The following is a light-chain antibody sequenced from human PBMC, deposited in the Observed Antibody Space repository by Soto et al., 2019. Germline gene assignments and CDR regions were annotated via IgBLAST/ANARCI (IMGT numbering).Light chain of an antibody. J-gene: IGKJ2*01. CDR2: DAS. CDR1: QSINSRS. Sequence: DIVLTQSPGTLSLSPGERATLSCGASQSINSRSLAWYQQKPGQAPRLLIYDASSRATGIPDRFSASGSGTDFTLTISRLEPEDFAVYWCQQFGTSPYTFGQGTK. CDR3: QQFGTSPYT. V-gene: IGKV3-20*01.